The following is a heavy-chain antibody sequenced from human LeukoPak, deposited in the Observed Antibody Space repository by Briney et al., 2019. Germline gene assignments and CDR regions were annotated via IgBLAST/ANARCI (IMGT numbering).Heavy chain of an antibody. CDR2: MNPNSGNT. CDR3: ARGLRPGDYDSY. V-gene: IGHV1-8*01. Sequence: ASVKVSCKASGYTFTSYDINWVRQATGQGLEWMGWMNPNSGNTGYAQKFQGRVTMTRNTSISTAYMELSSLRSEDTAVYYCARGLRPGDYDSYWGQGTLVIVSS. CDR1: GYTFTSYD. D-gene: IGHD4-17*01. J-gene: IGHJ4*02.